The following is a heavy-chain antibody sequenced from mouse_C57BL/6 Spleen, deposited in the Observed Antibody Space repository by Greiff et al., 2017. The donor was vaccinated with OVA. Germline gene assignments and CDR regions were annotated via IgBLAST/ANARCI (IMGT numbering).Heavy chain of an antibody. CDR2: IDPANGNP. CDR1: GFNIKNTY. Sequence: EVKLQESVAELVRPGASVKLSCTASGFNIKNTYMHWVKQRPEQGLEWIGRIDPANGNPKYAPKFQGKATLTADTSSNTAYLQLSNLTSEDTAIYYCARSSSATTYYLDFWGQGTTLTVSS. V-gene: IGHV14-3*01. J-gene: IGHJ2*01. CDR3: ARSSSATTYYLDF. D-gene: IGHD2-12*01.